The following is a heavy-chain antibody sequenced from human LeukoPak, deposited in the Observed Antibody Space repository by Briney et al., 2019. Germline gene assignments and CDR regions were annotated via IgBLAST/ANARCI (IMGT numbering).Heavy chain of an antibody. CDR2: ISGSGGST. D-gene: IGHD2-15*01. CDR3: ARGRVAASPRGSDAFDI. CDR1: GFTFSTYG. V-gene: IGHV3-23*01. Sequence: PGGSLRLSCAASGFTFSTYGMIWVRQAPGKGLEWVSAISGSGGSTYYADSVKGRFTISRDNSKNTLYLQMNSLRAEDTAVYYCARGRVAASPRGSDAFDIWGQGTMVTVSS. J-gene: IGHJ3*02.